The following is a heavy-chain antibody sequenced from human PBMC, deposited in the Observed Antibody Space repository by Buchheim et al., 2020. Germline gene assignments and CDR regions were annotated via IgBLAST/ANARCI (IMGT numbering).Heavy chain of an antibody. CDR3: VSYY. Sequence: VQLVESGGGVVQPGRSLRLSCAASGFSVSKKYMSWVRQAPGKGLEWVSLIYSDGKTYYADSVKGRFTISRDNSKNTLYLQMNSLRVDDTAVYYCVSYYWGQGTL. V-gene: IGHV3-66*02. CDR1: GFSVSKKY. J-gene: IGHJ4*02. CDR2: IYSDGKT.